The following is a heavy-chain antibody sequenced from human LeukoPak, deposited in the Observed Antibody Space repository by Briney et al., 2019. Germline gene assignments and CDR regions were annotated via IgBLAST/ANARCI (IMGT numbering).Heavy chain of an antibody. J-gene: IGHJ3*02. V-gene: IGHV4-4*02. CDR2: IYHSGST. D-gene: IGHD2-15*01. CDR1: GGSISSSNW. Sequence: SETLSLTCAVSGGSISSSNWWSWVRQPPGKGLEWIGEIYHSGSTNYNPSLKSRVTISVDKSKNQFSLKLSCVTAADTAVYYCASELVVAATSSHDAFDIWGQGTMVTVSS. CDR3: ASELVVAATSSHDAFDI.